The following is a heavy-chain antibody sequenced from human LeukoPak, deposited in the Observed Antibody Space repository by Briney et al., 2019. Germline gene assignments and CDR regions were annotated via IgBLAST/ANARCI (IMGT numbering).Heavy chain of an antibody. CDR2: ISYDGSNK. V-gene: IGHV3-30-3*01. CDR3: ARDARGAYCGGDCSPYFDY. Sequence: GRSLRLSCAASGFTFSSYAMHWVRQAPGKGLEWVAVISYDGSNKYYADSVKGRFTISRDNSKNTLYLQMNSLRAEDTAVYYGARDARGAYCGGDCSPYFDYWAREPWSPSPQ. CDR1: GFTFSSYA. J-gene: IGHJ4*02. D-gene: IGHD2-21*02.